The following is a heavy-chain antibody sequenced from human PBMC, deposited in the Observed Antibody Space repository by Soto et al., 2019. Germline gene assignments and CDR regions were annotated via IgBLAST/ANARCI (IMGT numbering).Heavy chain of an antibody. J-gene: IGHJ5*02. CDR3: ARAGHYGYCSGGSCHNWFDP. CDR1: GGTFSSYA. D-gene: IGHD2-15*01. V-gene: IGHV1-69*06. Sequence: SVKVSCKASGGTFSSYAISWVRQAPGQGLEWMGGIIPIFGTANYAQKFQGRVTITADKSTSTAYMELSSLRSEDTTVYYCARAGHYGYCSGGSCHNWFDPWGQGTLVTVSS. CDR2: IIPIFGTA.